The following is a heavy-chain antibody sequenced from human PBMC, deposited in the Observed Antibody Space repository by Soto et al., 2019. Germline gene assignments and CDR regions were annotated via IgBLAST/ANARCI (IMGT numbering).Heavy chain of an antibody. CDR3: ARLVFWEQLPSY. Sequence: PSETLSLTCSVSGGSISRTIYYWGWIRQPPGKGLEWIGTVYYSGDTYYNPSLKSRVTMSVDTSKNQFSLKLSSVTAADTAVYYCARLVFWEQLPSYWGQGTLVTVSS. V-gene: IGHV4-39*01. J-gene: IGHJ4*02. D-gene: IGHD2-2*01. CDR1: GGSISRTIYY. CDR2: VYYSGDT.